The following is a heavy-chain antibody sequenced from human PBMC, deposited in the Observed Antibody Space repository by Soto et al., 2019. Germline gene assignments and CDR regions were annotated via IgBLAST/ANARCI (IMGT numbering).Heavy chain of an antibody. CDR2: IYYGGCT. D-gene: IGHD1-1*01. Sequence: SSETLSLTCTVSGGSISSYYWSWIRQPPRKGLEWIGYIYYGGCTNYKASFKNRVTRSVDTPTSQFPLKLCSVNAADTAVNYCATDQSGSSVSCYYGMGVRGRGTTGTV. J-gene: IGHJ6*02. CDR1: GGSISSYY. CDR3: ATDQSGSSVSCYYGMGV. V-gene: IGHV4-59*01.